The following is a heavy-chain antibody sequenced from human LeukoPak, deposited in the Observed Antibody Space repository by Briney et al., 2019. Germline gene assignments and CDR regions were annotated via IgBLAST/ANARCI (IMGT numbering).Heavy chain of an antibody. CDR3: ARDTVVVPAVMPWFDP. CDR1: GYTFTSYG. CDR2: ISAYNGNT. J-gene: IGHJ5*02. D-gene: IGHD2-2*01. V-gene: IGHV1-18*01. Sequence: ASVKVSCKASGYTFTSYGISWVRQAPGQGLEWMGWISAYNGNTNYAQKLQGRVTMTTDASTSTAYMELRSLRSDDTAVYYCARDTVVVPAVMPWFDPWGQGTLVTVSS.